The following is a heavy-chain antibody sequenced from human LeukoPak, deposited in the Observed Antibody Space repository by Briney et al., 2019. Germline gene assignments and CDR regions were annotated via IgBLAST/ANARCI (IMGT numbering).Heavy chain of an antibody. Sequence: SQTLSLTCAISGDSVSSNSAAWNWIRQSPSRGLEWLGRTYYRSKWYNDYAVSVKSRITINPDTSKNQFSLQLKSVTREDTAVYFCARDGLRSDRSGYEATFYYYYFMDVWGKGTTVTVSS. D-gene: IGHD5-12*01. CDR3: ARDGLRSDRSGYEATFYYYYFMDV. J-gene: IGHJ6*03. V-gene: IGHV6-1*01. CDR1: GDSVSSNSAA. CDR2: TYYRSKWYN.